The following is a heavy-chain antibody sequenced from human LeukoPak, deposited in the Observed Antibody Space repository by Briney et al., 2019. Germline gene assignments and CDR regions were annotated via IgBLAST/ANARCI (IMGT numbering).Heavy chain of an antibody. CDR3: ARPYYDSSGYYPPIFDY. CDR1: GGTFSSYA. V-gene: IGHV1-2*02. D-gene: IGHD3-22*01. Sequence: GASVKVSCEASGGTFSSYAISWVRQAPGQGLEWMGWINPNSGGTNYAQKFQGRVTMTRDTSISTAYMELSRLRSDDTAVYYCARPYYDSSGYYPPIFDYWGQGTLVTVSS. CDR2: INPNSGGT. J-gene: IGHJ4*02.